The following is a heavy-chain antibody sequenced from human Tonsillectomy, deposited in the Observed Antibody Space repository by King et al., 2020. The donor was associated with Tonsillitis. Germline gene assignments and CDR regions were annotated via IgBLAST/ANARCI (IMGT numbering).Heavy chain of an antibody. CDR2: IIPIIAIA. J-gene: IGHJ6*03. Sequence: QLVQSGAEVKKPGSSVKASCKASGGTFSSYAINWVRQAPGQGLEWMGRIIPIIAIANYAQRFQGRVTITADKSTSTAYMELSSLRSEDTAVYYCLGTSPSVGMDVWGKGTTVTVSS. V-gene: IGHV1-69*09. CDR3: LGTSPSVGMDV. D-gene: IGHD1-14*01. CDR1: GGTFSSYA.